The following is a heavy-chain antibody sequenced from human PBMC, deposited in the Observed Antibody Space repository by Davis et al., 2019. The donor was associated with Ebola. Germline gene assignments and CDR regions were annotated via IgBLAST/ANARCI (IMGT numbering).Heavy chain of an antibody. Sequence: PGGSLRLSCAASGFTFSTYVMSWVRQAPGKGLEWVAFIRNDGSNEYYADSVKGRFTISRDNSKSTLYLQMNSLRAEDSAVYYCARPLGGGAFDIWGQGTMITVSS. D-gene: IGHD6-25*01. CDR2: IRNDGSNE. V-gene: IGHV3-30*02. CDR3: ARPLGGGAFDI. J-gene: IGHJ3*02. CDR1: GFTFSTYV.